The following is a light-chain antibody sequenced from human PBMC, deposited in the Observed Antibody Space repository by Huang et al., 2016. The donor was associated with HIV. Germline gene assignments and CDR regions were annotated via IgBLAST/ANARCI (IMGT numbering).Light chain of an antibody. CDR1: LNIKIY. Sequence: DIQLTLSPSSLSAFLGDRVTITSRACLNIKIYLNWYQQKPGKAPKLLIYGASNLQSGVPSTVSGSGSGTDFTLTISRLQPDDSATYYCQQSARTPRTFGQGTKLEI. V-gene: IGKV1-39*01. CDR3: QQSARTPRT. J-gene: IGKJ2*01. CDR2: GAS.